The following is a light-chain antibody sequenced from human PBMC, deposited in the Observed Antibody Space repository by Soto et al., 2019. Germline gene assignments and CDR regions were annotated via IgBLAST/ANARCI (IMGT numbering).Light chain of an antibody. CDR3: QSYDSSLSGVV. J-gene: IGLJ2*01. Sequence: QSVLTQPPSVSGAPGQRVTISCTGSSSNIWAGYDVHWYQQLPGTAPKLLIYGNSNRPSGIPDRFAGSKSGTSASLAITGLQAEDEAEYYCQSYDSSLSGVVFGGGTKLTVL. V-gene: IGLV1-40*01. CDR1: SSNIWAGYD. CDR2: GNS.